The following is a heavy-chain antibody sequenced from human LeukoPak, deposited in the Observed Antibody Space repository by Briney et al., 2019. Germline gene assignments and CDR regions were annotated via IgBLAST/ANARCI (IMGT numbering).Heavy chain of an antibody. CDR3: AKTLRRSFDI. CDR2: IITSGRNT. V-gene: IGHV3-23*05. J-gene: IGHJ3*02. Sequence: GGSLRLSCAASGFTFSQYDMTWVRQAPGKGLEWVSGIITSGRNTYYADSVKGRFTISRDNSKNTLYLQMNSLRAKDTALYYCAKTLRRSFDIWGQGTMVTVSS. CDR1: GFTFSQYD.